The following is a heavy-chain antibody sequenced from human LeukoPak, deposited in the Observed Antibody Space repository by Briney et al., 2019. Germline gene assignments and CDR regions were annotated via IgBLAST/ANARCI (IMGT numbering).Heavy chain of an antibody. V-gene: IGHV3-30*18. J-gene: IGHJ4*02. CDR1: GFTFTSYG. CDR2: ISYDGSNK. Sequence: GRSPRLSCAASGFTFTSYGMHCVRQAPGKGLEWVAVISYDGSNKYYADSVKGRFTISRDNSKNTLYLQMNSLRAEDTAVYYCAKDYFYGWYSNGWLSAFDYWGQGTLVTVSS. D-gene: IGHD6-19*01. CDR3: AKDYFYGWYSNGWLSAFDY.